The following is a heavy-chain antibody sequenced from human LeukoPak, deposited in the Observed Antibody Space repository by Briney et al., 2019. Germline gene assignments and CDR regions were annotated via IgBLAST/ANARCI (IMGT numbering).Heavy chain of an antibody. D-gene: IGHD4/OR15-4a*01. CDR1: GFTFSSFS. J-gene: IGHJ4*02. Sequence: QPGGSLRLSCAASGFTFSSFSMSWVRQAPGKGLEWVSAISDGGTNTYYTDSVKGRFTISRDNSKNTLYLQMNSLRVEDTAVYYCAKEMTIGQPFDYWGQGTLVTVSS. CDR3: AKEMTIGQPFDY. CDR2: ISDGGTNT. V-gene: IGHV3-23*01.